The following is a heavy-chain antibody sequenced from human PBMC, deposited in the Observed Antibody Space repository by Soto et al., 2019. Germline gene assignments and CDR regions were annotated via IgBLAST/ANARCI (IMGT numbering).Heavy chain of an antibody. CDR3: DSGTYNWFDP. CDR2: IYYSGST. V-gene: IGHV4-30-4*01. J-gene: IGHJ5*02. CDR1: GGSISSGDYY. D-gene: IGHD1-26*01. Sequence: SETLSLTCTVSGGSISSGDYYWSWIRQPPGKGLEWIGYIYYSGSTYYNPSPKSRVTISVDTSKNQFSLKLSSVTAADTGDYYFDSGTYNWFDPWGHGTLVTVS.